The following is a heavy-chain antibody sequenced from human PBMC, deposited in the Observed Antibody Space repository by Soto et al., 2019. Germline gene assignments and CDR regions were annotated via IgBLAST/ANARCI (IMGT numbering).Heavy chain of an antibody. J-gene: IGHJ5*02. CDR2: IYYSGST. CDR1: GGSISSSSYY. V-gene: IGHV4-39*01. CDR3: ARLNDYDFGRFDP. D-gene: IGHD3-3*01. Sequence: QLQLQESGPGLVKPSETLSLTCTVSGGSISSSSYYWGWIRQPPGKGLEWIGSIYYSGSTYYNPSLKSRVTISVDTSKNQFSLKLSSVTAADTAVYYCARLNDYDFGRFDPWGQGTLVTVSS.